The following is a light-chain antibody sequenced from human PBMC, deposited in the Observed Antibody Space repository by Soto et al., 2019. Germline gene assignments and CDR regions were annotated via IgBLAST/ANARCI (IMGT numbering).Light chain of an antibody. Sequence: DIQMTQSPSTLYASVGDRVTITCRARQSISSWLAWYQQKPGKAPKLLIYKASSLESGVPSRFSGSVSGTEFTLTISSLQPDDFATYYCQPYNSYPWTFGQGTKVEIK. V-gene: IGKV1-5*03. J-gene: IGKJ1*01. CDR3: QPYNSYPWT. CDR1: QSISSW. CDR2: KAS.